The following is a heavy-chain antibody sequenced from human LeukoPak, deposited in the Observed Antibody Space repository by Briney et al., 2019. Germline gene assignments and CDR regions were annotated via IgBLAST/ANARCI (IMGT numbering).Heavy chain of an antibody. CDR2: ISGSGGTT. CDR3: AKDRVGIAAAGTLGFDP. Sequence: PGGSLRLSCAASGFSFSTDAMNWVRQAPGKGLEWVSAISGSGGTTFYADSVKGRFTISRDNSKNTLYLHMNSLRPEDTAVYYCAKDRVGIAAAGTLGFDPWGQGTLVTVSS. D-gene: IGHD6-13*01. J-gene: IGHJ5*02. V-gene: IGHV3-23*01. CDR1: GFSFSTDA.